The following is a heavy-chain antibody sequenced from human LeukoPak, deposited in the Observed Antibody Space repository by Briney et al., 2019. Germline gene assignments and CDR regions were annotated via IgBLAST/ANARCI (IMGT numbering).Heavy chain of an antibody. CDR1: GGSISSYD. J-gene: IGHJ6*03. V-gene: IGHV4-4*09. CDR2: IYSSGST. Sequence: PSETLSLTCTVSGGSISSYDWSWIRQPPGKGLEWIAYIYSSGSTNYNPSLKSRVTRSVDTSKNQFSLKLSSVTAADSAVYYCARLNYGRRDYYYYYYMDGGGKGTTVTASS. CDR3: ARLNYGRRDYYYYYYMDG. D-gene: IGHD3-10*01.